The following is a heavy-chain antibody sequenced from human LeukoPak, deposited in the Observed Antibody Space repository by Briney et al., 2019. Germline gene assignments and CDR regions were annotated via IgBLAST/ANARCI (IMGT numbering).Heavy chain of an antibody. D-gene: IGHD6-13*01. CDR2: ISSSGGST. CDR3: AREDVGSSWYFLVY. CDR1: GFTFSDYA. Sequence: GGSLRLSCVASGFTFSDYAMSWVRQAPGKGLEWVAVISSSGGSTYYADSVKGRFTISRDNSKNTVYLQMNSLRAEDTAVYYCAREDVGSSWYFLVYWGQGTLVTVSS. J-gene: IGHJ4*02. V-gene: IGHV3-23*01.